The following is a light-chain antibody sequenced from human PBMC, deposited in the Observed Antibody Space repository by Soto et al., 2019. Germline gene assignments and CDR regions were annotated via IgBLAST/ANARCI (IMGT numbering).Light chain of an antibody. Sequence: DIVLTQSPGTLSLSPGERATRSCRASQSVSSNYLAWYQQKPGQAPRLLIYGASTRATGVPDRFSGSGSGTDFTLTISRLEPEDFAVYHCQQYGSLSWTFGQGTKVDIK. J-gene: IGKJ1*01. CDR2: GAS. CDR3: QQYGSLSWT. V-gene: IGKV3-20*01. CDR1: QSVSSNY.